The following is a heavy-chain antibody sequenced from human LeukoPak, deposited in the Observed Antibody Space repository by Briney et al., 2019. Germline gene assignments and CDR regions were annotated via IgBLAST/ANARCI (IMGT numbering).Heavy chain of an antibody. CDR1: GFTFSNYE. CDR3: AELGITMIGGV. V-gene: IGHV3-48*03. Sequence: GGSLKLSCAASGFTFSNYEMNWVRQAPGKGLEWVSYISSSGSTIYYADSVKGRFTISRDNAKNSLYLQMNSLRAEDTAVYYCAELGITMIGGVWGKGTTVTISS. CDR2: ISSSGSTI. D-gene: IGHD3-10*02. J-gene: IGHJ6*04.